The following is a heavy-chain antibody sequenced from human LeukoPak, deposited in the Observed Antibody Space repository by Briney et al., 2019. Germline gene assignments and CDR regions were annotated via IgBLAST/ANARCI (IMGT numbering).Heavy chain of an antibody. D-gene: IGHD3-3*01. CDR2: ISGSASAT. CDR1: GFTFSSYA. CDR3: AKDVGYYREGCLDS. Sequence: GGSLRLSCAASGFTFSSYAMSWVRQAPGKGLEWVSGISGSASATYYDDSVKGRFTISRDNSKNTLYLQMKSLRAEGTALYFCAKDVGYYREGCLDSWGRGTPVTVSS. V-gene: IGHV3-23*01. J-gene: IGHJ4*02.